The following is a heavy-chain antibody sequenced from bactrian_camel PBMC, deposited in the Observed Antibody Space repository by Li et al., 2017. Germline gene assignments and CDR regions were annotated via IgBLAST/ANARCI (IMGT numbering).Heavy chain of an antibody. CDR3: AKGGCSSTYCYTNY. Sequence: HVQLVESGGGSVQAGGSLRLSCVASGYTYDKGCMGWFRQAPGKEREGVAVIDALDRIGYADSVQGRFTISRDNNKNTLYLQLNSLKTEDTAMYYCAKGGCSSTYCYTNYWGQGTQVTVS. J-gene: IGHJ4*01. D-gene: IGHD2*01. CDR1: GYTYDKGC. V-gene: IGHV3S1*01. CDR2: IDALDRIG.